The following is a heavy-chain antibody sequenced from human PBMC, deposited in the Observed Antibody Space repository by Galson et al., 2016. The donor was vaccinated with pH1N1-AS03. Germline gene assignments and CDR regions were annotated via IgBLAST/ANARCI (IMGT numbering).Heavy chain of an antibody. Sequence: CAASGFTFSSYAMNWVRQAPGKGLEWVSAISNSGGTTYYADSVKGRFTITRDNSKNTLYLQMNSLRAEDTAVYYCAKASAAAGTRTFDYWGQGTLVTVSS. CDR3: AKASAAAGTRTFDY. V-gene: IGHV3-23*01. CDR1: GFTFSSYA. CDR2: ISNSGGTT. D-gene: IGHD6-13*01. J-gene: IGHJ4*02.